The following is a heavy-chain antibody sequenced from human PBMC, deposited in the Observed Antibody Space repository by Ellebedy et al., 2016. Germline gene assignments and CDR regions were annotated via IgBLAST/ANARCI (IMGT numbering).Heavy chain of an antibody. CDR2: IFSDGNT. D-gene: IGHD4-17*01. CDR3: ARDPLMTTVTSDAFDI. J-gene: IGHJ3*02. CDR1: GFTVSTNY. Sequence: GESLKISCAASGFTVSTNYMKWVRQAPGKGLEWVSAIFSDGNTYYADSVKGRFTISRDNAKNSLFLQMNSLRAEDTAVYYCARDPLMTTVTSDAFDIWGQGTMVTVSS. V-gene: IGHV3-53*01.